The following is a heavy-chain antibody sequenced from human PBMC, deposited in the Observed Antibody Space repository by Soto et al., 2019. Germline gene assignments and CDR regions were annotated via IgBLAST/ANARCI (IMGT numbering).Heavy chain of an antibody. Sequence: QVQLVQSGAEVKTPGASVKVSCKASGYTFANYDVNWVRQATGQGLEWMGWMNPNTGDTGYAQKFESRVTMTRDTSITTAYMELSSLRSEDTAVYYCAKVSRRGSAIDFDYWGQGTLVTVSS. V-gene: IGHV1-8*01. CDR2: MNPNTGDT. CDR1: GYTFANYD. J-gene: IGHJ4*02. CDR3: AKVSRRGSAIDFDY. D-gene: IGHD3-10*01.